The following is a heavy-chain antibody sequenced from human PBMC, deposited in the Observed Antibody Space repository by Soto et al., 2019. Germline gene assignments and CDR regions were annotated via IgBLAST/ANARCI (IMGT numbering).Heavy chain of an antibody. CDR1: GFTFNTYD. CDR2: ITTSSAYI. Sequence: EVQLVESGGGLVKPGGSLRLSCAASGFTFNTYDMNWVRQAPGKGLEWVSSITTSSAYIYYADSLKGRITISRDNAKNSLFLQMNRLRAEDTAVYCCVRSGTARLLRHSWFDTWGQGTLVTVSS. CDR3: VRSGTARLLRHSWFDT. J-gene: IGHJ5*02. D-gene: IGHD2-21*01. V-gene: IGHV3-21*01.